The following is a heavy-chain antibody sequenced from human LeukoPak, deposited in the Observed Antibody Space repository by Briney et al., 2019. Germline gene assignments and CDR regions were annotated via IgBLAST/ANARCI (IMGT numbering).Heavy chain of an antibody. CDR2: INWNGGST. V-gene: IGHV3-20*04. CDR3: ARRRSGSYSAGNWFDP. CDR1: GFTFDDYG. J-gene: IGHJ5*02. D-gene: IGHD1-26*01. Sequence: GGSLRLSCAASGFTFDDYGMSWVRQAPGKGLEWVSGINWNGGSTGYADSVKGRFTISRDNAKNSLYLQMNSLRAEDTALYYCARRRSGSYSAGNWFDPWGQGTLVTVSS.